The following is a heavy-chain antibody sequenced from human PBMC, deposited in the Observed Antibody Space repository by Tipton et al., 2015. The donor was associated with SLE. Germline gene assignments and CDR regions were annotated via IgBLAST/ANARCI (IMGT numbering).Heavy chain of an antibody. D-gene: IGHD2-15*01. CDR2: IYTSGST. CDR1: GGSISSGSYS. CDR3: ARGKGGYCSVGSCYRDSWFDP. Sequence: TLSLTCAVSGGSISSGSYSWSWIRQPAGKGLEWIWRIYTSGSTDYNPSLKRRVTISADTSKNQFSLKLSSVTAADTAVYYCARGKGGYCSVGSCYRDSWFDPWGRGTLVTVSS. V-gene: IGHV4-61*02. J-gene: IGHJ5*02.